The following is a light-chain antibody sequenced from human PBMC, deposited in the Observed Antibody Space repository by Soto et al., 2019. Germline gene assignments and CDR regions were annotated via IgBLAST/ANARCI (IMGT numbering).Light chain of an antibody. Sequence: DIQMTQSPSSLSASVGDRVTITCRASQNINTFLNWYQQKPGKAPKLLIYAASTLESGVPSRFSGRGSGTDFTLTSSSLQPEDFAVYYCQQSYSTLMFTFGQGTKMEIK. CDR1: QNINTF. J-gene: IGKJ2*01. CDR2: AAS. CDR3: QQSYSTLMFT. V-gene: IGKV1-39*01.